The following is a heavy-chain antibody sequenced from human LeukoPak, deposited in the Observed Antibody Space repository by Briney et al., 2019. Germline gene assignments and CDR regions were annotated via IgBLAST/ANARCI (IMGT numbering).Heavy chain of an antibody. CDR2: IWYDGGKK. D-gene: IGHD3-16*02. V-gene: IGHV3-33*01. CDR1: GFTFSSYG. J-gene: IGHJ4*02. CDR3: ARDSSPGDYVWGSYLDS. Sequence: GRSLRLPCTASGFTFSSYGMHWVRQAPGKGLEWVAVIWYDGGKKYHADSVKGRFTISRDNSKNTLYLQMNSLRAEDTAVYYCARDSSPGDYVWGSYLDSWGQRTLVTVSS.